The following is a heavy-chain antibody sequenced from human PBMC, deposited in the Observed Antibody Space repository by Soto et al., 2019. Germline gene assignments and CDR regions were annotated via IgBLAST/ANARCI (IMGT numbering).Heavy chain of an antibody. CDR1: GFTFSSYW. J-gene: IGHJ4*02. CDR3: AREPAYSNCHDY. D-gene: IGHD4-4*01. CDR2: INSDGSST. Sequence: GSLRLSCAASGFTFSSYWMHWVRQAPGKGLVWVSRINSDGSSTSYADSVKGRFTISRDNAKNTLYLQMNSLRAEDTAVYYCAREPAYSNCHDYWGQGTLVTVSS. V-gene: IGHV3-74*01.